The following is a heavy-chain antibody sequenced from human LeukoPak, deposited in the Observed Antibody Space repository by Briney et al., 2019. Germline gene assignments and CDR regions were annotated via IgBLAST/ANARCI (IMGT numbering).Heavy chain of an antibody. J-gene: IGHJ4*02. CDR3: ARNHYDSSGYYFPLGY. V-gene: IGHV3-30-3*01. CDR2: ISYDGSNK. Sequence: PGGSLRLSCAASGFTFSSYAMHWVRQAPGKGLEWVAVISYDGSNKYYADSVKGRFTISRDNSKNTLYLQMNSLRAEDTAVYYCARNHYDSSGYYFPLGYWGQGTLVTVSS. D-gene: IGHD3-22*01. CDR1: GFTFSSYA.